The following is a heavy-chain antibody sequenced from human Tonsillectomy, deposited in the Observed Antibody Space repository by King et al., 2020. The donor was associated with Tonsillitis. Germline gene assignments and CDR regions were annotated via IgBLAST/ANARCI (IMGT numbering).Heavy chain of an antibody. V-gene: IGHV3-9*01. J-gene: IGHJ4*02. CDR1: GFTFDDYA. CDR2: ISWNSGSL. CDR3: AKDMRLLWSAGEFDY. D-gene: IGHD3-16*01. Sequence: VQLVESGGGLVQPGRSLRLSCAASGFTFDDYAMHWVRQAPGKGLEWVSGISWNSGSLGYADSVKGRFTISRENAKNSRYLQMNSLRADDTALYYCAKDMRLLWSAGEFDYWGQGTLVTVSS.